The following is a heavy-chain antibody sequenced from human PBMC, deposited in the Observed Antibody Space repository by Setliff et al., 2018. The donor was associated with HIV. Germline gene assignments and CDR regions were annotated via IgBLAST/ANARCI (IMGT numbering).Heavy chain of an antibody. Sequence: GGSLRLSCAASGFTFSSYWMSWVRQAPGKGLEWVGRIKSRVDGETTAYAAPLKGRFTISRDDSKTTLYLQMDSLSTEDTAVYYCILLGMHGALNIWGQGTMVTVSS. J-gene: IGHJ3*02. CDR2: IKSRVDGETT. V-gene: IGHV3-15*01. CDR3: ILLGMHGALNI. CDR1: GFTFSSYW. D-gene: IGHD7-27*01.